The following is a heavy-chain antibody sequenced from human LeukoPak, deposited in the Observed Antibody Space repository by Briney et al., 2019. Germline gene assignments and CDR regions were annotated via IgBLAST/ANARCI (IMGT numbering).Heavy chain of an antibody. CDR2: ISSSGSTI. CDR1: GFTFSDYY. J-gene: IGHJ3*02. CDR3: ARDLRYYYDSSGHYAFDI. V-gene: IGHV3-11*04. D-gene: IGHD3-22*01. Sequence: PGGSLRLSCAASGFTFSDYYMSWIRQAPGKGLEWVSYISSSGSTIYYADSVKGRFTISRDNAKNSLYLLMNSLRAEDTAVYYCARDLRYYYDSSGHYAFDIWGQGTMVTVSS.